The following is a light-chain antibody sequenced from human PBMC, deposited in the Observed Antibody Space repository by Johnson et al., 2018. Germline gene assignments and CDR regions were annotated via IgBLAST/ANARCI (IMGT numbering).Light chain of an antibody. CDR2: ENN. CDR1: SSNIGNNY. J-gene: IGLJ1*01. V-gene: IGLV1-51*02. Sequence: QSVLTQPPSVSAAPGQKVTISCSGSSSNIGNNYVSWYQQLPGTAPKLLIYENNKRPSGIPDRFSGSKSGTSATLGITGLPNGDEADYYCGTWDSSLSAGNVFGTGTKGTVL. CDR3: GTWDSSLSAGNV.